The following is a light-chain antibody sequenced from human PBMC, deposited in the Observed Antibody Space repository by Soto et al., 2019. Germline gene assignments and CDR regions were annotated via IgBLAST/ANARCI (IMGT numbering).Light chain of an antibody. CDR1: SSDVGSYNL. J-gene: IGLJ1*01. Sequence: QSALTQPASVSGSPGQSTPISCTGTSSDVGSYNLVSWYQQHPGKAPKLMIYEGSKRPSGVSNRFSGSTSGNTASLTISGLQAEDEADYYCCSYAGSSTFVFGTGTKVTVL. V-gene: IGLV2-23*03. CDR2: EGS. CDR3: CSYAGSSTFV.